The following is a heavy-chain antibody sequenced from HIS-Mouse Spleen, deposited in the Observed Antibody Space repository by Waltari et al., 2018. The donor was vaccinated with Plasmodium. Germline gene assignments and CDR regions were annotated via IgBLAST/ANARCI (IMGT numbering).Heavy chain of an antibody. Sequence: QVQLQESGPGLVKPSETLSLTCTVSGGSISSSYWSWLRQPPGRGLEWIWCIYYSGGTNYNPSLKSRVTISVDTSKNQFSLKLSSVTAADTAVFYCARGGYSSSSYYFDYWGQGTLVTVSS. CDR1: GGSISSSY. D-gene: IGHD6-6*01. CDR3: ARGGYSSSSYYFDY. CDR2: IYYSGGT. J-gene: IGHJ4*02. V-gene: IGHV4-59*01.